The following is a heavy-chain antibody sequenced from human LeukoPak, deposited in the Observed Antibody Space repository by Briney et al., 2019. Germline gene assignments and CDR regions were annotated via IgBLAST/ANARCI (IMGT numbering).Heavy chain of an antibody. J-gene: IGHJ4*02. V-gene: IGHV1-69*13. CDR3: ARPGRYCTGDSCSFDY. Sequence: SVKVSCKASGGTFSSYAISWVRQAPGQGLEWMGGIIPIFGTANYVQKFQGRVTITADESTGTAYMELSSLRSEDTAVYYCARPGRYCTGDSCSFDYWGQGTLVTVSS. D-gene: IGHD2-15*01. CDR2: IIPIFGTA. CDR1: GGTFSSYA.